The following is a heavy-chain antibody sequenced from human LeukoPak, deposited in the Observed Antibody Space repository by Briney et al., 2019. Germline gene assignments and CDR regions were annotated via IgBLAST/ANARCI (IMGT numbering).Heavy chain of an antibody. V-gene: IGHV3-30*03. CDR2: ISYDGSNK. J-gene: IGHJ4*02. CDR3: ATSLAAAGLSFDY. D-gene: IGHD6-13*01. CDR1: GFTFSSYG. Sequence: PGGSLRLSCAASGFTFSSYGMHWVRQAPGKGLEWVAVISYDGSNKYYADSVKGRFTISRDNSKNTLYLQMNSLRAEDTAVYYCATSLAAAGLSFDYWGQGTPVTVSS.